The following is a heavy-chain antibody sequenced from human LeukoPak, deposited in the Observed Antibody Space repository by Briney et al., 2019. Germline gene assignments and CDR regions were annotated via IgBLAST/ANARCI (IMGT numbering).Heavy chain of an antibody. D-gene: IGHD1-14*01. CDR3: ARVGDDGTYNWFDP. CDR1: GYTFTSYG. CDR2: IIPIFGTA. V-gene: IGHV1-69*13. J-gene: IGHJ5*02. Sequence: SVKVSCKASGYTFTSYGISWVRQAPGQGLEWMGGIIPIFGTANYAQKFQGRVTITADESTSTAYMELSSLRSEDTAVYYCARVGDDGTYNWFDPWGQGTLVTVSS.